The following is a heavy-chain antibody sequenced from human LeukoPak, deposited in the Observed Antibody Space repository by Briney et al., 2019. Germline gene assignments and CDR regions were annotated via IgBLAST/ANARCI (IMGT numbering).Heavy chain of an antibody. CDR1: GYTFTNYD. J-gene: IGHJ5*02. CDR3: ARGTISGSRSFDP. V-gene: IGHV1-8*03. Sequence: VASVKVSCKASGYTFTNYDINWVRQATGQRLEWMGWVNPNSGNRGYAQKFQGRLTITRNTSISTAYLDLSSLRSDDTAVYYCARGTISGSRSFDPWGQGTLVTVSS. D-gene: IGHD3-9*01. CDR2: VNPNSGNR.